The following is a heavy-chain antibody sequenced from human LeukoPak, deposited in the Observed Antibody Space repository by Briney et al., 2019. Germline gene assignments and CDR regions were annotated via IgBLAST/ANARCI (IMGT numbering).Heavy chain of an antibody. J-gene: IGHJ4*02. CDR1: GGSFSGYY. V-gene: IGHV4-34*01. CDR2: INHSGST. D-gene: IGHD2/OR15-2a*01. Sequence: SETLSLTCAVYGGSFSGYYWSWIRQPPGKGLEWIGEINHSGSTNYNPSLKSRVTISVDTSKNQFSLKLSSVTAADTAVYYCARLSLSDGIDYWGQGTLVTVSS. CDR3: ARLSLSDGIDY.